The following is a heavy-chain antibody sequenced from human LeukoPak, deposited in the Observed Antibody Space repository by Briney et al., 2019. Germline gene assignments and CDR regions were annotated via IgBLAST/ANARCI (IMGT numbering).Heavy chain of an antibody. CDR3: AKDRGYSYGWFDY. CDR2: IRYDGSNK. V-gene: IGHV3-30*02. J-gene: IGHJ4*02. D-gene: IGHD5-18*01. CDR1: GFTFNTYA. Sequence: GGSLRLSCAASGFTFNTYAMSWVRQAPGKGLEWVAFIRYDGSNKYYADSVKGRFTISRDNSKNTLYLQMNSLRAEDTAVYYCAKDRGYSYGWFDYWGQGTLVTVSS.